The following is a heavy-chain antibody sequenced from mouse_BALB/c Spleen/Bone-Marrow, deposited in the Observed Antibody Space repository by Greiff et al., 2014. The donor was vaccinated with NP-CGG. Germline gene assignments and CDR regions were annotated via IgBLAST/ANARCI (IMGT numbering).Heavy chain of an antibody. D-gene: IGHD4-1*01. Sequence: LQESGAELVRPGSSVKISCKASGYAFSSYWMNWVQQRPGQGLEWIGQIYPGDGDTNYNGKFKGKATLAADKSSSTAYMQLSSLTSEDSAVYFCARVRNWADYWGQGTTLTVSS. CDR1: GYAFSSYW. CDR2: IYPGDGDT. J-gene: IGHJ2*01. CDR3: ARVRNWADY. V-gene: IGHV1-80*01.